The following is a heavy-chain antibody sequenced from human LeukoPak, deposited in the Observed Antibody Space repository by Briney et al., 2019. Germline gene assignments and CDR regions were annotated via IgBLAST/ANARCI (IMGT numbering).Heavy chain of an antibody. CDR3: ARGYSSSWPNWFDP. Sequence: SETLSLTCTVSGGSISSYYWSWIRQPAGKGLEWIGRIYTSGSTNYNPSLKSRVTMSVDTSKNQFSLKLSSVTAADTAVYYCARGYSSSWPNWFDPWGQGTLVTVSS. CDR1: GGSISSYY. D-gene: IGHD6-13*01. CDR2: IYTSGST. J-gene: IGHJ5*02. V-gene: IGHV4-4*07.